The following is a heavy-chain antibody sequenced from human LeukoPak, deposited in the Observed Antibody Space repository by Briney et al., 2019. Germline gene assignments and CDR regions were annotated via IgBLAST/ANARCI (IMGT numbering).Heavy chain of an antibody. CDR3: ATQAAEYYDFYRHLDY. J-gene: IGHJ4*02. V-gene: IGHV1-69*13. CDR2: IIPIFGTA. Sequence: SVKVSCKASGGTFSSYAISWVRQAPGQGLEWMGGIIPIFGTANYAQKFQGRVTITADESTSTAYMELSSLRSEDTAVYYCATQAAEYYDFYRHLDYWGQGTLVTVSS. D-gene: IGHD3-3*01. CDR1: GGTFSSYA.